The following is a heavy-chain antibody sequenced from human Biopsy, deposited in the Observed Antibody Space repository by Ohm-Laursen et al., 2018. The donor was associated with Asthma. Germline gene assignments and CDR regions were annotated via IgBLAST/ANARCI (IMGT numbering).Heavy chain of an antibody. Sequence: TLSLTCTVSGGSINIGDYYWSWIRQHPVKGLEWIGHIYYSGSTYYNPSLKSRASISLDTSKNQFSLSLTSVTAADTAVYYCARTTYGHDGFDPWGQGTLVTVSS. CDR2: IYYSGST. CDR1: GGSINIGDYY. J-gene: IGHJ5*02. CDR3: ARTTYGHDGFDP. D-gene: IGHD4-17*01. V-gene: IGHV4-31*03.